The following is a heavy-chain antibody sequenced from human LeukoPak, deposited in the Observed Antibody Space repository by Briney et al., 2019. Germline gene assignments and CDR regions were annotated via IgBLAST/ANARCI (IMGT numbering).Heavy chain of an antibody. CDR1: GYSYNSYW. J-gene: IGHJ4*02. CDR2: IYLADSDA. D-gene: IGHD3-22*01. Sequence: GESLKISCKGSGYSYNSYWIGWVRQMPGKGLEWMGIIYLADSDARYSPSFQGQVSFSADKSISTAYLQWSSLKASDTAMYYCATSSWLYYFDYWGQGTLVTVSS. CDR3: ATSSWLYYFDY. V-gene: IGHV5-51*01.